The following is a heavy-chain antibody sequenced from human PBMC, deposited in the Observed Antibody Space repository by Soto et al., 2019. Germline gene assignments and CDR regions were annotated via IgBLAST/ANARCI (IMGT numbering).Heavy chain of an antibody. Sequence: ASVKVSCKASGYTLTSYDINWVRQATGQGLEWMGWMNPNSGNTGYAQKFQGRVTMTRNTSISTAYMELSSLRSEDTAVYYCATLKRYCSGGSCYSGHAFDIWGQGTMVTVSS. D-gene: IGHD2-15*01. CDR3: ATLKRYCSGGSCYSGHAFDI. CDR1: GYTLTSYD. J-gene: IGHJ3*02. V-gene: IGHV1-8*01. CDR2: MNPNSGNT.